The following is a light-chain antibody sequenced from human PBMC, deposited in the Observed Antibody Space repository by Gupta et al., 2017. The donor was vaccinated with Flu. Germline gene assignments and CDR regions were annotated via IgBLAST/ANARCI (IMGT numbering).Light chain of an antibody. CDR2: EVS. V-gene: IGLV2-14*03. J-gene: IGLJ3*02. CDR1: SRDIGGYDD. Sequence: ITISCTGTSRDIGGYDDGSWYRKRPGKAPKLIIYEVSSRPSGDSNRFSGSKSDNTASLTITGVQADDEADYYCNSYTTSNTPGGFGGGTKLTVL. CDR3: NSYTTSNTPGG.